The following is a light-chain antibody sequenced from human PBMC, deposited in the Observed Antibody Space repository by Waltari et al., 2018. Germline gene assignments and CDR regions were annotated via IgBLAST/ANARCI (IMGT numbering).Light chain of an antibody. Sequence: DIVMTQSPDSLAVSLGERATINCKSSQSVFFPPQSKKYLLLFQQKPGQPPKLLISWASTRESGVPDRFSGSGSGTDFTLTISSLQAEDVALYYCQHFYNSPFTFGGGTKVEIK. CDR1: QSVFFPPQSKKY. J-gene: IGKJ4*01. CDR2: WAS. V-gene: IGKV4-1*01. CDR3: QHFYNSPFT.